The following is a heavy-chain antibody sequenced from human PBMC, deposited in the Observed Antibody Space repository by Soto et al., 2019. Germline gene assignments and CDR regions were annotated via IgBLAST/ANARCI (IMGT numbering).Heavy chain of an antibody. D-gene: IGHD3-16*01. J-gene: IGHJ5*02. Sequence: GASVKVSCKASGGTFSSYAISWVRQAPGQGLEWMGGIIPIFGTANYAQKFQGRVTITADESTSTAYMELSSLRSEDTAVYYCARVIVGDNWFDPWGQGTLVTVS. CDR3: ARVIVGDNWFDP. CDR2: IIPIFGTA. V-gene: IGHV1-69*13. CDR1: GGTFSSYA.